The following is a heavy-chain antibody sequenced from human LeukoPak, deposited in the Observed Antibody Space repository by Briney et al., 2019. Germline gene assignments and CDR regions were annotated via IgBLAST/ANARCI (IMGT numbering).Heavy chain of an antibody. D-gene: IGHD3-22*01. V-gene: IGHV1-46*01. J-gene: IGHJ5*02. CDR1: GYTFTSNY. CDR3: ARDQGPYYYDSSGSGFDP. Sequence: ASVKVSCKASGYTFTSNYIHWVRQAPGQGLEWMGMIYPRDGSTSYAQKLQGRVTMTTDTSTSTAYMELRSLRSDDTAVYYCARDQGPYYYDSSGSGFDPWGQGTLVTVSS. CDR2: IYPRDGST.